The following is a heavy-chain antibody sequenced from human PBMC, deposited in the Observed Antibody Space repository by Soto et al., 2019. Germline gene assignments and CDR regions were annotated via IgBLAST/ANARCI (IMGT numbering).Heavy chain of an antibody. D-gene: IGHD3-10*01. Sequence: QVQLVQSGAEVKKPGSSVKVSCKASGDTFSFYSINWVRQAPGLGLEWMGRINPILRMSNYAQRFQGRVTMTPDKSTSTGYMERSSLTSEDTAMYYCASSYGSGYRAFDYWGQGALVTVSS. CDR3: ASSYGSGYRAFDY. V-gene: IGHV1-69*02. CDR1: GDTFSFYS. CDR2: INPILRMS. J-gene: IGHJ4*02.